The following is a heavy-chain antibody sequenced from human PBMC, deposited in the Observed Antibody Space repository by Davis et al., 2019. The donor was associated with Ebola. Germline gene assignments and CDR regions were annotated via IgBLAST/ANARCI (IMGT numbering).Heavy chain of an antibody. V-gene: IGHV3-30*03. J-gene: IGHJ6*02. D-gene: IGHD1-7*01. CDR3: TSSSITGTDV. CDR1: GFTFSSYG. CDR2: ISYDGSNK. Sequence: PGGSLRLSCAASGFTFSSYGMHWVRQAPGKGLEWVAVISYDGSNKYYADSVKGRFTISRDNSKNTAYLQMNSLKTEDTAVYYCTSSSITGTDVWGQGTTVTVSS.